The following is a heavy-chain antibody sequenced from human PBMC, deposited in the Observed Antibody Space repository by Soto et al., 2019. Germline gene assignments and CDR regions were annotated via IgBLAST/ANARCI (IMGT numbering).Heavy chain of an antibody. CDR1: GFTFSSYA. CDR2: ISGSGGST. D-gene: IGHD3-10*01. J-gene: IGHJ4*02. CDR3: ARGQDHNDSGSYVVDY. V-gene: IGHV3-23*01. Sequence: GGSLRLSCAASGFTFSSYAMSWVRQAPGKGLEWVSAISGSGGSTYYADSVKGRFTISRDNSKNTLYLQMNSLRAEDTAVYYCARGQDHNDSGSYVVDYWGQGTLVTVSS.